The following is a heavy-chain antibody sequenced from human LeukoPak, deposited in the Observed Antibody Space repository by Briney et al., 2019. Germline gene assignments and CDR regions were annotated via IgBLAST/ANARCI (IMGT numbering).Heavy chain of an antibody. Sequence: PGGSLRLSCAASGFTSSSYSMNWVRQAPGKGLEWVSYISSSSSTIYYADSVKGRFTISRDNAKNSLYLQMNSLRAEDTAVYYCTVVVDEYFQHWGQGTLVTVSS. J-gene: IGHJ1*01. CDR3: TVVVDEYFQH. V-gene: IGHV3-48*04. D-gene: IGHD2-15*01. CDR2: ISSSSSTI. CDR1: GFTSSSYS.